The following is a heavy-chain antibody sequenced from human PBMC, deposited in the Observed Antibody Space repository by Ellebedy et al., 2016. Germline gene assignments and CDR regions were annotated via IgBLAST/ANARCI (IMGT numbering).Heavy chain of an antibody. CDR3: ARDSGYDWLVDC. V-gene: IGHV3-48*04. D-gene: IGHD5-12*01. Sequence: GESLKISXAASGFTFSTYAMNWVRQAPGKGLEWVSYINSQINAMYYADSVRGRFTISRDNAKNSLYLQMSSLRAEDTAVYYCARDSGYDWLVDCWGQGTLVTVSS. J-gene: IGHJ4*02. CDR1: GFTFSTYA. CDR2: INSQINAM.